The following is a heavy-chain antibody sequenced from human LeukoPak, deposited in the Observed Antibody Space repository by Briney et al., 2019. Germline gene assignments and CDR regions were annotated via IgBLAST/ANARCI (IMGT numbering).Heavy chain of an antibody. CDR1: GGTLSSYA. CDR2: IIPIFGTA. Sequence: SVKVSCKASGGTLSSYAISWVRQAPGQGLEWMGGIIPIFGTANYAQKFQGRVTITADESTSTAYMELSSLRSEDTAVYYCARGGYYDSSGYIQLDYWGQGTLVTVSS. CDR3: ARGGYYDSSGYIQLDY. J-gene: IGHJ4*02. D-gene: IGHD3-22*01. V-gene: IGHV1-69*01.